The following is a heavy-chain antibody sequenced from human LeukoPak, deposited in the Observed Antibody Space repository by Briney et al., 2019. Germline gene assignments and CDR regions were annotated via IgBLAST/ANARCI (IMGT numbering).Heavy chain of an antibody. CDR1: GGSMRSNGYY. CDR3: ARHYDDIFAGPLVG. D-gene: IGHD3-16*01. J-gene: IGHJ6*01. CDR2: IYNTGTT. Sequence: SETLSLTCSVSGGSMRSNGYYWGWIRQPPGKGLEWLGSIYNTGTTYHNPSLESRVTISIDKSRSRFSLKQPSVTCADTAGYHFARHYDDIFAGPLVGWGQATQVSV. V-gene: IGHV4-39*01.